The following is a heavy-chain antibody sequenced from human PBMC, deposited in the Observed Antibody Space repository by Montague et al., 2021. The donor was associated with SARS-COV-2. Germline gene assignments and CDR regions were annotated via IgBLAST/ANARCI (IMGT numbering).Heavy chain of an antibody. CDR3: ARPGDGIVPSPILGLGPYYSFYYMDV. CDR2: ISQSGNT. CDR1: GGSFSRYY. J-gene: IGHJ6*03. V-gene: IGHV4-34*01. D-gene: IGHD2-2*02. Sequence: SETLSLTCAVSGGSFSRYYWSWIRQPPGKGLEWIGEISQSGNTKYNPSLQSRVSISLDTSRNQFSLKVSSVTAADTAIYYCARPGDGIVPSPILGLGPYYSFYYMDVWGKGTTVTVSS.